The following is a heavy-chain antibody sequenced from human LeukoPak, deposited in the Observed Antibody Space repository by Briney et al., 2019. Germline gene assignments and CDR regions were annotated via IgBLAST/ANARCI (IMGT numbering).Heavy chain of an antibody. J-gene: IGHJ4*02. CDR3: AKCISSYSGSYPFDY. CDR2: ISSSGSTI. Sequence: PGGSLRLSCAASGFTFSDYYMSWIRQAPGKGLEWVSYISSSGSTIYYADSVKGRFTISRDNSKNTLYLQMNSLRAEDTAVYYCAKCISSYSGSYPFDYWGQGTLVTVSS. V-gene: IGHV3-11*01. CDR1: GFTFSDYY. D-gene: IGHD1-26*01.